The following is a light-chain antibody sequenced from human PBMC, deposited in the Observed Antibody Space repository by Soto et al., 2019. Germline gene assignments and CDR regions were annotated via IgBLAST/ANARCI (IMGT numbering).Light chain of an antibody. CDR3: MQSIQLPKT. Sequence: DIVMTQTPLSLSVTPGQPASISCKSSQSLLHSDEKTYLYWYLQKPGQSPQLLIHEGFNRLPGVTDRFSGSGSGTDFTMKISRVEAEDVGVYYCMQSIQLPKTFGQGTKVEIK. V-gene: IGKV2D-29*02. CDR1: QSLLHSDEKTY. CDR2: EGF. J-gene: IGKJ1*01.